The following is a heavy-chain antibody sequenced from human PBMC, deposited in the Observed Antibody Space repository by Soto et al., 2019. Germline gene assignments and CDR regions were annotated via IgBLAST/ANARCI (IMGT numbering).Heavy chain of an antibody. D-gene: IGHD3-16*01. CDR1: GGSFSGYY. V-gene: IGHV4-34*01. CDR2: INHSGST. J-gene: IGHJ4*02. Sequence: PSETLSLTCAVYGGSFSGYYWSWIRQPPGKGLEWIGEINHSGSTNYNPSLKSRVTISVDTSKNQFSLKLSSVTAADTAVYYCAREAIRWGVDYWGQGTLVTVSS. CDR3: AREAIRWGVDY.